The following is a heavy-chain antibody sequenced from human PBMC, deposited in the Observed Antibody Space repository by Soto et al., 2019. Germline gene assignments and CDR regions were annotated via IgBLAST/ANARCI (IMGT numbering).Heavy chain of an antibody. CDR1: GYTFTSYY. CDR3: ARDFLRGYNTLRDYYYHGMDV. V-gene: IGHV1-46*01. D-gene: IGHD3-3*01. CDR2: INPSGGST. Sequence: ASVKVSCKASGYTFTSYYMHWVRQAPGQGLEWMGIINPSGGSTSYAQKFQGRVTMTRDTSTSTVYMELSSLRSEDTAVYYCARDFLRGYNTLRDYYYHGMDVWGQGTTVTVSS. J-gene: IGHJ6*02.